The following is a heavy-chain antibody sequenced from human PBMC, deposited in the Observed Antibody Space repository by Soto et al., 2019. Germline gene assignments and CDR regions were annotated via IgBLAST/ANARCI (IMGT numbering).Heavy chain of an antibody. CDR1: GFILNNYA. J-gene: IGHJ3*01. CDR3: VRRGRSWGAFDY. V-gene: IGHV3-23*01. CDR2: IGGTDGDSDGAP. D-gene: IGHD2-15*01. Sequence: VQLLESGGDLVQPGGSLRLSCVASGFILNNYAMSWVRQAPGKGLEWVSTIGGTDGDSDGAPWYEDSVTVRFTISRDSYANTLILHMDNLRAEDSALYYYVRRGRSWGAFDYWGQGTTVVVSS.